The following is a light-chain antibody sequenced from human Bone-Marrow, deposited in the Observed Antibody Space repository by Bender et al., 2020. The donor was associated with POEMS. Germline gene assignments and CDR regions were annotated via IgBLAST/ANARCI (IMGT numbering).Light chain of an antibody. J-gene: IGLJ3*02. Sequence: QSALTQPPSVSGSPGQSITISCTGTSSPVGGYTYVSWYQQHPGKAPKLLIYDASQPPSGVTDRCSGSKGGTTASLTSAGRQTEEDADYCCSSPSGSPWVFGGGTKLTVL. V-gene: IGLV2-11*01. CDR3: SSPSGSPWV. CDR1: SSPVGGYTY. CDR2: DAS.